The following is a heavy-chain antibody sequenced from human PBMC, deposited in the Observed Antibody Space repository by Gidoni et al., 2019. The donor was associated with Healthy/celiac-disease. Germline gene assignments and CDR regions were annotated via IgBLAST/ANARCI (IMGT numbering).Heavy chain of an antibody. V-gene: IGHV3-9*01. CDR1: GFTFDAYA. D-gene: IGHD3-22*01. CDR3: AKDNSVYYDSSGSLGY. CDR2: ISWNSGSI. Sequence: EVQLVESGGGLVQPGRSLRLSCAASGFTFDAYAMHWVRQAPGKGLEWVSGISWNSGSIGYADSVKGRFTISRDNAKNSLYLQMNSLRAEDTALYYCAKDNSVYYDSSGSLGYWGQGTLVTVSS. J-gene: IGHJ4*02.